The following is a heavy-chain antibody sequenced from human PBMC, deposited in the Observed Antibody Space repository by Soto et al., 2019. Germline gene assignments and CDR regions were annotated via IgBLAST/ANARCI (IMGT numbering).Heavy chain of an antibody. CDR1: GYTFTSYG. V-gene: IGHV1-18*01. D-gene: IGHD6-13*01. CDR3: ARGIDYSSSWITSDY. Sequence: ASVKVSCKASGYTFTSYGISWVRQAPGQGLEWMGWISAYNGNTNYAQKLQGRVTMTTDTSTSTAYMELRSLRSDDTAVYYCARGIDYSSSWITSDYWGQGTLVTVSS. J-gene: IGHJ4*02. CDR2: ISAYNGNT.